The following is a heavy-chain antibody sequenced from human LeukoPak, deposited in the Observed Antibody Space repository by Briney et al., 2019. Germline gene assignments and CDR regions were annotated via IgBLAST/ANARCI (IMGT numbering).Heavy chain of an antibody. CDR3: AKDHQLDPNGDYVGGGFVPNEAFDY. J-gene: IGHJ4*02. CDR2: ISGSGGST. V-gene: IGHV3-23*01. Sequence: GGSLRLSCAASGFTFSSYAMSWVRQAPGKGLEWVSAISGSGGSTYYADSVKGRFTISRDNSKNTLYLQMNSLRAEDTAVYYCAKDHQLDPNGDYVGGGFVPNEAFDYWGQGTLVTVSS. CDR1: GFTFSSYA. D-gene: IGHD4-17*01.